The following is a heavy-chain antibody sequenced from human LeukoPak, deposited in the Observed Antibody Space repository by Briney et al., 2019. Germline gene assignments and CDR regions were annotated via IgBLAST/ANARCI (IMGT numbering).Heavy chain of an antibody. CDR3: ARGEYCSGGSCWNDAFDI. D-gene: IGHD2-15*01. J-gene: IGHJ3*02. CDR2: ISAYNGNT. V-gene: IGHV1-18*04. CDR1: GYTFTSYG. Sequence: AASVKVSCKASGYTFTSYGISWVRQAPGQGLEWMGWISAYNGNTNYAQKLQGRVTMTTDTSTSTAYMELRSLRSDDTAVYYCARGEYCSGGSCWNDAFDIWGQGTMVTVSS.